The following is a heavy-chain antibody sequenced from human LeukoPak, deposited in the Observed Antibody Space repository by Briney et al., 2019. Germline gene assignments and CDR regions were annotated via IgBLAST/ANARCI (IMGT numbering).Heavy chain of an antibody. V-gene: IGHV3-30-3*01. CDR2: ISYDGSTK. Sequence: PGRSLRLSCAASGFTFNNYAIHWVRQAPGKGLEWVAVISYDGSTKYYADSVKGRFTISRDNSKNTPYLQMNSLRAEDTAVYYCARDYGDYAVHWFDPWGQGTLVTVSS. CDR1: GFTFNNYA. CDR3: ARDYGDYAVHWFDP. J-gene: IGHJ5*02. D-gene: IGHD4-17*01.